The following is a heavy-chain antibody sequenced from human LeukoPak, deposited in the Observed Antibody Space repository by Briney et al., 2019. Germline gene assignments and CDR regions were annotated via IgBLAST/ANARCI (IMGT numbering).Heavy chain of an antibody. J-gene: IGHJ4*02. CDR2: ISYDESNK. D-gene: IGHD2-21*02. CDR1: GFTFSSYA. CDR3: ARDPPYCGGDCYFDY. V-gene: IGHV3-30-3*01. Sequence: GGSLRLSCAASGFTFSSYAMHWVRQAPGKGLEWVAVISYDESNKYYADSVKGRFTISRDNSKNTLYLQMNSLRAEDTAVYYCARDPPYCGGDCYFDYWGQGTLVTVSS.